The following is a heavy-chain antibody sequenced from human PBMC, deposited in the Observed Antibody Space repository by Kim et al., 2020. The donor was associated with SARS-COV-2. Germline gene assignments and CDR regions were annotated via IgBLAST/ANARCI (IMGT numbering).Heavy chain of an antibody. CDR3: AGRSSPYYYYGMDV. CDR2: IYHSGST. J-gene: IGHJ6*02. D-gene: IGHD6-6*01. CDR1: GGSISSSNW. V-gene: IGHV4-4*02. Sequence: SETLSLTCAVSGGSISSSNWWSWVRQPPGKGLEWIGEIYHSGSTNYNPSLKSRVTISVDKSKNQFSLKLSSVTAADTAVYYCAGRSSPYYYYGMDVWGQGTTVTVSS.